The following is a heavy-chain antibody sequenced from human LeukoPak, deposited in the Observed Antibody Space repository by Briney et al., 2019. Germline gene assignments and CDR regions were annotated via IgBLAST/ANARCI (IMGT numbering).Heavy chain of an antibody. CDR3: ARVGNYYYGMDV. J-gene: IGHJ6*02. Sequence: SETLSLTCTVSGGSISSGDYYWSWIRQPPGKGLEWIGYIYYSGSTNYNPSLKSRVTISVDTSKNQFSLKLSSVTAADTAVYYCARVGNYYYGMDVWGQGTTVTVSS. CDR1: GGSISSGDYY. V-gene: IGHV4-61*08. CDR2: IYYSGST.